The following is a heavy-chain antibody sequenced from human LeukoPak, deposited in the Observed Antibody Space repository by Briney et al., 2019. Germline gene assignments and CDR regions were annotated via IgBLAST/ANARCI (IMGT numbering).Heavy chain of an antibody. Sequence: GASVKVSCKASGYTFTSYYMHWVRQAPGQGLEWMGIINPSGGSTSYAQKFQGRVTTTRDTSTSTVYMELSSLRSEDTAVYYCARVLGTHVDTADYYYYGMDVWGQGTTVTVSS. J-gene: IGHJ6*02. V-gene: IGHV1-46*01. CDR2: INPSGGST. CDR1: GYTFTSYY. D-gene: IGHD5-18*01. CDR3: ARVLGTHVDTADYYYYGMDV.